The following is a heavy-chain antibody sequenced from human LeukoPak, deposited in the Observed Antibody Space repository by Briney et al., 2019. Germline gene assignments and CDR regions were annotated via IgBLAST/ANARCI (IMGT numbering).Heavy chain of an antibody. Sequence: PSETLSLTCTVSGGSISSSYYWGWIRQPPGKGLDWIGSIYSGGSTYYNPSLRSRVTTSVDTSKNQFSLKLTSVTAADTAVYYCARHGNHYYGSGGFDYWGQGTLVTVSS. V-gene: IGHV4-39*01. J-gene: IGHJ4*02. CDR1: GGSISSSYY. CDR3: ARHGNHYYGSGGFDY. CDR2: IYSGGST. D-gene: IGHD3-10*01.